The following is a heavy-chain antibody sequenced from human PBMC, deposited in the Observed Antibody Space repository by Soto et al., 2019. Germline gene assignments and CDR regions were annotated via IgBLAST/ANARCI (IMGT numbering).Heavy chain of an antibody. CDR1: GFSLSTSGVG. CDR2: IYWDGDK. Sequence: KESGPTLVKPTQTLTLTCPFSGFSLSTSGVGVGWIRQPPGKALECLALIYWDGDKRYSPSLKSRLTITKDTSKNQVVLTMTNMDPVDSGTYYCAHKPNDAFDVWGQGTMVTVSS. CDR3: AHKPNDAFDV. J-gene: IGHJ3*01. V-gene: IGHV2-5*02.